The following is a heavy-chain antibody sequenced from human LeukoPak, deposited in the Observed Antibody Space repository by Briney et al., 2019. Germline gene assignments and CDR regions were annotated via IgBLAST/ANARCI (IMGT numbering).Heavy chain of an antibody. CDR2: IYYSGST. D-gene: IGHD6-19*01. Sequence: PSETLSLTCTVSGGSISSYYWSWIRQPPGKGLEWIGYIYYSGSTNYNPSLKSRVTISVDTSKNQFSLELSSVTAADTAAYYCARGNEQWLATGYFDYWGQGTLVTVSS. CDR3: ARGNEQWLATGYFDY. CDR1: GGSISSYY. J-gene: IGHJ4*02. V-gene: IGHV4-59*01.